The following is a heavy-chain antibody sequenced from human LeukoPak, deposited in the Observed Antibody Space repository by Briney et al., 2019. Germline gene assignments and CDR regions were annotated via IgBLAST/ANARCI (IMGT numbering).Heavy chain of an antibody. V-gene: IGHV3-7*01. J-gene: IGHJ4*02. CDR1: GFTISSYW. Sequence: PGGSLRLSCEGSGFTISSYWMSWVRQAPGKGLEWVANVKQDGGEKYYVDSVKGRFIISRDNAKNSLYLQMNSLRAEDTAVYYCVRALGYSSGCGDYWGQGTLVTVSP. CDR3: VRALGYSSGCGDY. CDR2: VKQDGGEK. D-gene: IGHD6-19*01.